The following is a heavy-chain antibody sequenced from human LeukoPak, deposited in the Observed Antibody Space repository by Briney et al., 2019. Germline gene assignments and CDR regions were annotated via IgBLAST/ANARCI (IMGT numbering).Heavy chain of an antibody. J-gene: IGHJ4*02. CDR1: GFTVSSNY. D-gene: IGHD1-26*01. CDR2: IYSGGST. V-gene: IGHV3-66*01. CDR3: ARGEQLNYFAY. Sequence: GGSLRLSCAASGFTVSSNYMSWVRQAPGKGLEWVSVIYSGGSTYYADSVKGRFTISRDNSKNTLYLQMNSLRAEDTAVYYCARGEQLNYFAYWGQGALVTVSS.